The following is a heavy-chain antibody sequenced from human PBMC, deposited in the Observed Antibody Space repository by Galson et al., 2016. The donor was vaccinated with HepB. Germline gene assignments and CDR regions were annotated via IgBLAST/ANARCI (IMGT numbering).Heavy chain of an antibody. Sequence: SVKVSCKASGGTFSSYAISWVRQAPGQGLEWMGGIIPILGIAKYAQKFQGRVTITADKSTSTAYMELSSLRSEDTAVYYCARPRGSIAARTSFDYWGQGTLVTVSS. CDR2: IIPILGIA. J-gene: IGHJ4*02. V-gene: IGHV1-69*10. D-gene: IGHD6-6*01. CDR3: ARPRGSIAARTSFDY. CDR1: GGTFSSYA.